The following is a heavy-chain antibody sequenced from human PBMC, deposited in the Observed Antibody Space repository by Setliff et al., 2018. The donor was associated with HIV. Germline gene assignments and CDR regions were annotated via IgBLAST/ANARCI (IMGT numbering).Heavy chain of an antibody. J-gene: IGHJ4*02. Sequence: SETLSLTCAVYGGSFSGYYWGWIRQPPGKGLEWIGSVYDSGSTYYTPSLKSRVTISVDTSKNQFSLRLSSVTAADTAMYYCVRYFCPNDICSGFDIWGRGILVTVSS. CDR3: VRYFCPNDICSGFDI. D-gene: IGHD3-10*02. V-gene: IGHV4-38-2*01. CDR1: GGSFSGYY. CDR2: VYDSGST.